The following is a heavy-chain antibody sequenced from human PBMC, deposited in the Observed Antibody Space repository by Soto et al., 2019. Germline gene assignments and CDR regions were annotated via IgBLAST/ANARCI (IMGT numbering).Heavy chain of an antibody. CDR1: GYTFTSYG. CDR3: ASALSLTYYYGSGNFGAFDI. V-gene: IGHV1-18*01. J-gene: IGHJ3*02. CDR2: ISAYNGNT. D-gene: IGHD3-10*01. Sequence: QVPLVQSGAEVKKPGASVKVSCKASGYTFTSYGISWVRQAPGQGLEWMGWISAYNGNTNYAQKLQGRVTMTTDTSTSTAYMELRSLRSDDTAVYYCASALSLTYYYGSGNFGAFDIWGQGTMVTVSS.